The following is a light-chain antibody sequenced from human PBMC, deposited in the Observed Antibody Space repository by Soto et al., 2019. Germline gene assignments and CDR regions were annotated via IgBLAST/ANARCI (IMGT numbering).Light chain of an antibody. V-gene: IGKV3-15*01. CDR3: QQYNNWPPPIT. CDR1: QSVSSSY. CDR2: GAS. Sequence: EIVLTQSPGTLSLSPGERATLSCRASQSVSSSYLAWYQQKPGQAPRLLIYGASTRATGIPARFSGSGSGTEFTLTISSLQSEDFAVYYCQQYNNWPPPITFGQGTRLEIK. J-gene: IGKJ5*01.